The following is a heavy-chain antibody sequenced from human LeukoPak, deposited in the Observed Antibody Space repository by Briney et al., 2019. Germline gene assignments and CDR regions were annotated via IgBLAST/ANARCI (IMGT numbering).Heavy chain of an antibody. J-gene: IGHJ3*02. CDR2: TYTGGNS. CDR1: GFTFSSYP. V-gene: IGHV3-53*01. Sequence: GGSLRLSCAASGFTFSSYPMSWVRQAPGKGLEWVSVTYTGGNSYYADSVKGRFIISRDISKNTLYLQMNSLRAEDSALYYCARGGRGSAAVVAPRSFDIWGQGTMVTVSS. CDR3: ARGGRGSAAVVAPRSFDI. D-gene: IGHD3-22*01.